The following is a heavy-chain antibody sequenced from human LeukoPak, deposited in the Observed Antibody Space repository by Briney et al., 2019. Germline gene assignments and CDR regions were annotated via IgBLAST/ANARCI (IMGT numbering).Heavy chain of an antibody. CDR3: ARDRGSRYYFDY. D-gene: IGHD1-26*01. J-gene: IGHJ4*02. CDR1: GSTFSSYE. Sequence: GGSLRLSCAASGSTFSSYEMYWVRQAPRKGLEWVSYISSSGSTIYYADSVKGRFTISRDNAKNSLYLQMNSLRAEDTAVYYCARDRGSRYYFDYWGQGTLVTVSS. CDR2: ISSSGSTI. V-gene: IGHV3-48*03.